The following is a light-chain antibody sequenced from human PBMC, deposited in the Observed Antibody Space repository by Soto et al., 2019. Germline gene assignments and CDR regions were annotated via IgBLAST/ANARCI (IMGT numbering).Light chain of an antibody. CDR2: GAS. J-gene: IGKJ4*01. CDR1: QSVSSSY. Sequence: EIVLTQSPGTLSLYPGERATLSCRASQSVSSSYLAWYQQKPGQAPRLLIYGASSRATGIPDRFSGSGSGTDFTLTISRLEPEDFAVYYCQKYGSSPVTFGGGTKVEIK. V-gene: IGKV3-20*01. CDR3: QKYGSSPVT.